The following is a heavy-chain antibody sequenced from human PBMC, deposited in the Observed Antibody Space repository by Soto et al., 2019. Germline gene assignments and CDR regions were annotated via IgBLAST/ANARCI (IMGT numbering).Heavy chain of an antibody. CDR3: ARDGPYCSGGSCSLGSYGMDV. J-gene: IGHJ6*02. CDR1: GGSISSGGYY. CDR2: IYYSGST. D-gene: IGHD2-15*01. Sequence: QVQLQESGPGLVKPSQTLSLTCTVSGGSISSGGYYWSWIRQHPGKGLEWIGYIYYSGSTYYNPSRKSRVTLSVDTSKNQFSLKLSYVTAADTAVYYCARDGPYCSGGSCSLGSYGMDVWGQGTTVTVSS. V-gene: IGHV4-31*03.